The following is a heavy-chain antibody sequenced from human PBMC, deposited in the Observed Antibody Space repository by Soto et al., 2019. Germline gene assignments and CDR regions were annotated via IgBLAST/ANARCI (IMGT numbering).Heavy chain of an antibody. D-gene: IGHD6-13*01. CDR1: GFSLSTSGVG. V-gene: IGHV2-5*01. J-gene: IGHJ6*02. Sequence: SGPTLVNPTQTLTLTCTFSGFSLSTSGVGVGWIRQPPGKALEWLALIYWNDDKRYSPSLKSRLTITKDTSKNQVVLTMTNMDPVDTATYYCAHSSYSSSWYTDYYYYYGMDVWGQGTTVTVSS. CDR2: IYWNDDK. CDR3: AHSSYSSSWYTDYYYYYGMDV.